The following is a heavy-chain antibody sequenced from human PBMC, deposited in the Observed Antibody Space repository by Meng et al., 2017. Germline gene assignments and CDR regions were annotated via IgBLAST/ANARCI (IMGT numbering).Heavy chain of an antibody. CDR1: GGTFSSYA. V-gene: IGHV1-69*13. J-gene: IGHJ5*02. CDR2: IIPIFGTA. CDR3: ARGHSGSYYIDSNWFDP. Sequence: SVKVSCKASGGTFSSYAISWVRQAPGQGLEWMGGIIPIFGTANYAQKLQGRVTITADESTSTAYMELSSLRSEDTAVYYCARGHSGSYYIDSNWFDPWGQGTLVTVSS. D-gene: IGHD1-26*01.